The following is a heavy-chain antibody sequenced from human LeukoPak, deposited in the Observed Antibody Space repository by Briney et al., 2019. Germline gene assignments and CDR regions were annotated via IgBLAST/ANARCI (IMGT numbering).Heavy chain of an antibody. CDR3: ARVGYYYGSGSYYLFDY. J-gene: IGHJ4*02. D-gene: IGHD3-10*01. CDR2: IYHSGST. Sequence: SETLSLTCTVSGYSISSGYYWGWIRQPPGKGLEWIGSIYHSGSTYYNPSLKSRVTISVDTSKNQFSLKLSSVTAADTAVYYCARVGYYYGSGSYYLFDYWGQGTLVTVSS. V-gene: IGHV4-38-2*02. CDR1: GYSISSGYY.